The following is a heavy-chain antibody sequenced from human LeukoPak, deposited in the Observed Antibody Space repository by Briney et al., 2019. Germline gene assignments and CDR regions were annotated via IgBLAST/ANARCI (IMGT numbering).Heavy chain of an antibody. CDR3: AREHMGVSAFDI. V-gene: IGHV3-11*01. J-gene: IGHJ3*02. CDR1: GFTFSDYY. D-gene: IGHD1-26*01. Sequence: GGSLRLSCAASGFTFSDYYMNWIRQAPGKGLEWISSISSSGTTVYYADSVKGRFTISRDNAKNSLYLQMSSLRAEDTAMYYCAREHMGVSAFDIWGQGTMVTVSS. CDR2: ISSSGTTV.